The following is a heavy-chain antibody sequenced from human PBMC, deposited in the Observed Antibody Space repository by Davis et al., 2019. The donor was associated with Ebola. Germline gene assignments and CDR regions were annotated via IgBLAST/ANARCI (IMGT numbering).Heavy chain of an antibody. D-gene: IGHD1-26*01. J-gene: IGHJ4*02. CDR3: ARGGSELGGSYYDAFDY. CDR2: INSDGSST. V-gene: IGHV3-74*01. CDR1: GFTFSSYW. Sequence: PGGSLRLSCAASGFTFSSYWMHWVRQAPGKGLVWVSRINSDGSSTSYADSVKGRFTISRDNAKNTLYLQMNSLRAEDTAVYYCARGGSELGGSYYDAFDYWGQGTLVTVSS.